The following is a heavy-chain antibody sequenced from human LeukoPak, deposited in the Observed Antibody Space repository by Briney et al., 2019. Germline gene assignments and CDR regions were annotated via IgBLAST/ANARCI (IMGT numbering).Heavy chain of an antibody. Sequence: GGSLRLSCAASGFTFSSYGMHWVRQAPGKGLEWVAFIRYDGSNKYYADSVKGRFTISRDNSKNTLYLQMNSLRAEDTAVYYCAKDYCSSTSCYGNFDYWGQGTLVTVSS. CDR2: IRYDGSNK. D-gene: IGHD2-2*01. CDR3: AKDYCSSTSCYGNFDY. J-gene: IGHJ4*02. CDR1: GFTFSSYG. V-gene: IGHV3-30*02.